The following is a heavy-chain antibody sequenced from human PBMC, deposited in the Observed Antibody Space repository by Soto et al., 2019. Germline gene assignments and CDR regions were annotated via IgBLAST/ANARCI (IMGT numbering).Heavy chain of an antibody. CDR2: ISSSGSTI. V-gene: IGHV3-11*01. CDR3: ARILFLGYSSDWSAAFDI. J-gene: IGHJ3*02. Sequence: PGGSLRLSCAASGFTFSDYYMSWIRQAPGKGLEWVSYISSSGSTIYYADSVKGRFTISRDNAKNSLYLQMNSLRAEDTAVYYCARILFLGYSSDWSAAFDIWGQRTMVTVSS. D-gene: IGHD6-19*01. CDR1: GFTFSDYY.